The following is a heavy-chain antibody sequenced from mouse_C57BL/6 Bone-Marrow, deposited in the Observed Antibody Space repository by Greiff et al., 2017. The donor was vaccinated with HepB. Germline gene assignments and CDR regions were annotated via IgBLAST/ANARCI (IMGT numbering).Heavy chain of an antibody. CDR1: GFNIKDDY. Sequence: VQLQQSGAELVRPGASVKLSCTASGFNIKDDYMHWVKQRPEQGLEWIGWIDPENGDTEYASKFQGKATITADTSSNTAYLQLSSLTSEDTAVYYCIHDGYYGMDYWGQGTSVTVSS. J-gene: IGHJ4*01. V-gene: IGHV14-4*01. CDR3: IHDGYYGMDY. D-gene: IGHD2-3*01. CDR2: IDPENGDT.